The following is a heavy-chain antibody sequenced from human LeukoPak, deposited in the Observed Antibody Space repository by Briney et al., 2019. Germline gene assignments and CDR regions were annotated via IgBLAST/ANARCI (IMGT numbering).Heavy chain of an antibody. Sequence: ASVKVSCKASGYTFTGYYMHWVRQAPGQGLEWMGRINPNSGGTNYAQKFQGRVTTTRDTSISTAYMELSRLRSDDTAVYYCARTYGGTKYYFDYWGQGTLVTVSS. D-gene: IGHD4-23*01. CDR3: ARTYGGTKYYFDY. J-gene: IGHJ4*02. CDR2: INPNSGGT. V-gene: IGHV1-2*06. CDR1: GYTFTGYY.